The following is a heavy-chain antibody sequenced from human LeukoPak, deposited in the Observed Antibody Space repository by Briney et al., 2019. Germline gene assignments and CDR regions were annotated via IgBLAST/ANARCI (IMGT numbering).Heavy chain of an antibody. CDR1: GFTFSSYA. J-gene: IGHJ4*02. CDR3: ARRSGSYRGSFDY. V-gene: IGHV3-64*01. CDR2: ISSNGGST. Sequence: GGSLRLSCAASGFTFSSYAMHWVRQAPGKGLEYVSAISSNGGSTYYANSVKGRFTISRDNSKNTLYLQMGSLRAEDMAVYYCARRSGSYRGSFDYWGQGTLVTVFS. D-gene: IGHD1-26*01.